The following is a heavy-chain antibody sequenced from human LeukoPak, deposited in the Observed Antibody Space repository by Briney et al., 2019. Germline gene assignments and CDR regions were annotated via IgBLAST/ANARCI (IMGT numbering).Heavy chain of an antibody. V-gene: IGHV3-23*01. Sequence: PGGSLRLSCAASGFTFSSYAVSWVRQAPGKGLEWVAAIGGGGFGTYYADSVKGRFTISRDHPKNTLYLQTKSLRAEDTAVYYCVQMAPYCGGDCYFDNWGQGTLVTVSS. CDR1: GFTFSSYA. CDR2: IGGGGFGT. CDR3: VQMAPYCGGDCYFDN. D-gene: IGHD2-21*02. J-gene: IGHJ4*02.